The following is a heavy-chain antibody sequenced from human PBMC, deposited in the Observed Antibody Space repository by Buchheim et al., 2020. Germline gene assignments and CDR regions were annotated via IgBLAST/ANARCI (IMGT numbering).Heavy chain of an antibody. D-gene: IGHD3-16*02. V-gene: IGHV3-23*01. Sequence: EVQLLESGGGLVQPGGSLRLSCAASGFTFSSYAMSWVRQAPGKGLEWVSAVSGSGGSTFYADSVKGRFTVSGDNSKNTVYLQMNSLRAADTAIYYCAKVLSRRYFDYWGQGTL. CDR1: GFTFSSYA. J-gene: IGHJ4*02. CDR2: VSGSGGST. CDR3: AKVLSRRYFDY.